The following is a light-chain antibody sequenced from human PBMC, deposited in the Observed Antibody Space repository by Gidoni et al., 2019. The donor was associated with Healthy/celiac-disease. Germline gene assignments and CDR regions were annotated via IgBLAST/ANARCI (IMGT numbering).Light chain of an antibody. J-gene: IGLJ3*02. CDR3: AAWDDSLNGYWV. CDR1: SSNIGSNT. Sequence: QSGLTQPPSASGAPGQRVTISCSGSSSNIGSNTVNWYQQLPGTAPKLLIYSNNQRPSGVPDRFPGSKSGTSASLAISGLQSEDEADYYCAAWDDSLNGYWVFGGGTKLTVL. CDR2: SNN. V-gene: IGLV1-44*01.